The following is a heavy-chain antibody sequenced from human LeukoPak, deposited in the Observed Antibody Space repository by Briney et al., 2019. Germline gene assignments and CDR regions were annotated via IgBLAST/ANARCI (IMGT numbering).Heavy chain of an antibody. V-gene: IGHV1-2*02. D-gene: IGHD4-11*01. Sequence: ASVKVSCKASGYTSNGFYLHWVRQAPGQGLEWMGWINPNSGGTNYAQKFQGRVTMTRDTSISTAYMELSRLRSDDTAVYYCARWMATVTTPDYWGQGTLVTVSS. CDR1: GYTSNGFY. CDR3: ARWMATVTTPDY. J-gene: IGHJ4*02. CDR2: INPNSGGT.